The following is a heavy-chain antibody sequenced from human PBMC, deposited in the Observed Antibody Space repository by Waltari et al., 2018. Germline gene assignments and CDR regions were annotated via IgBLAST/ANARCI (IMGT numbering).Heavy chain of an antibody. CDR3: ARAHNSGSSEFDP. J-gene: IGHJ5*02. D-gene: IGHD1-26*01. CDR2: ISPSFGTA. V-gene: IGHV1-69*13. Sequence: QVQLVQSGAEVKKPGSSVQVSCKASGGTFSSYAISWVRQAPGQGLEWMGGISPSFGTANYAQKFQGRVTITADESTSTAYMELSSLRSEDTAVYYCARAHNSGSSEFDPWGQGTLVTVSS. CDR1: GGTFSSYA.